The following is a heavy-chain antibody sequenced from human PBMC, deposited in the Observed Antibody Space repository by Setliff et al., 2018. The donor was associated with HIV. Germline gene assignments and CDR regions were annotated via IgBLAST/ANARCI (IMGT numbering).Heavy chain of an antibody. CDR2: MNHRGVI. J-gene: IGHJ4*02. Sequence: SETLSLTCTVYGGSFSGYCWTWIRQPPGKGLEFIGEMNHRGVIKYLSSLKSRVTMAVDTSKKQFSLKLKSVTAADTAVYYCFLFYDDRSGFYWDWGQGTPVT. V-gene: IGHV4-34*01. CDR1: GGSFSGYC. CDR3: FLFYDDRSGFYWD. D-gene: IGHD3-22*01.